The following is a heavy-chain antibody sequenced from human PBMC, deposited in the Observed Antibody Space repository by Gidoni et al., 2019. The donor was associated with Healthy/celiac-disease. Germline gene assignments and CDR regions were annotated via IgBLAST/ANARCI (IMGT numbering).Heavy chain of an antibody. CDR1: GFTFSSYW. CDR2: IKQDGSEK. V-gene: IGHV3-7*01. D-gene: IGHD5-18*01. Sequence: EVQLVESGGGLVEPGRALRLSCAASGFTFSSYWMSWVRQAPGKGLEWVANIKQDGSEKYYVDSVKGRFTISRDNAKNSLYLQMNSLRAEDTAVYYCARDASNTAMVTVDYWGQGTLVTVSS. CDR3: ARDASNTAMVTVDY. J-gene: IGHJ4*02.